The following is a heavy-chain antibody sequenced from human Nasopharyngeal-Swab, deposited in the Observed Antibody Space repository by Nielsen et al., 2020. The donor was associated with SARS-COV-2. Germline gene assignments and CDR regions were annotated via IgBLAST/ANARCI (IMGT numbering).Heavy chain of an antibody. D-gene: IGHD3-10*01. J-gene: IGHJ6*03. CDR3: ARACRFGESSMYYYYYMDV. V-gene: IGHV4-34*01. CDR1: GGSFSGYY. CDR2: INHSGST. Sequence: SETLSLTCAVYGGSFSGYYWSWIRQPPGKGLEWIGEINHSGSTNYNPSLKSRVTISVDTSKNQFSLKLSSVTAADTAVYYCARACRFGESSMYYYYYMDVWGKGTTVTVSS.